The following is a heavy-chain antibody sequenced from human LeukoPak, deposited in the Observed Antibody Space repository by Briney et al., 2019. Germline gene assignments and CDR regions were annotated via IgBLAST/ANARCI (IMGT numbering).Heavy chain of an antibody. V-gene: IGHV3-30*02. CDR3: AKDRYSTSSTFTVNPFDY. Sequence: PGGSLRLSCAVSGFTFSSYGMNWVRQTPGKGLEWVAFIRSDGRDKYYTDSVKGRFTISRDNSKSTLDLQMNSLRVEDTAVYYCAKDRYSTSSTFTVNPFDYWGQGILVTVSS. CDR2: IRSDGRDK. CDR1: GFTFSSYG. J-gene: IGHJ4*02. D-gene: IGHD2-2*01.